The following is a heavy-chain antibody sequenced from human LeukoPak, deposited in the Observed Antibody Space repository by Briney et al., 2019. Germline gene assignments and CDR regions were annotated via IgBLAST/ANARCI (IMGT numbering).Heavy chain of an antibody. V-gene: IGHV4-59*01. D-gene: IGHD2-2*01. J-gene: IGHJ4*02. CDR2: IYYSGST. CDR3: ARVSCSSTSCHYYFDY. Sequence: SETLSLTCTVSGGSISSYYWGWIRQPPGKGLEWIGYIYYSGSTNYNPSLKSRVTISVDTSKNQFSLKLSSVTAADTAVYYCARVSCSSTSCHYYFDYWGQGTLVTVSS. CDR1: GGSISSYY.